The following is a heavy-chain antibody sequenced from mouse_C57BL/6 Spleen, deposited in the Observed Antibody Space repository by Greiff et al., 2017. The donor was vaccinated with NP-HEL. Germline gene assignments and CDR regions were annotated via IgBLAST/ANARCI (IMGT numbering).Heavy chain of an antibody. V-gene: IGHV5-17*01. CDR1: GFTFSDYG. Sequence: DVKLVESGGGLVKPGGSLKLSCAASGFTFSDYGMHWVRQAPEKGLEWVAYISSGSSTIYYADTVKGRFTISRDNAKNTLFLQMTSLRSEDTAMYYCATYSSGWFAYWGQGTLVTVSA. D-gene: IGHD3-2*02. CDR3: ATYSSGWFAY. CDR2: ISSGSSTI. J-gene: IGHJ3*01.